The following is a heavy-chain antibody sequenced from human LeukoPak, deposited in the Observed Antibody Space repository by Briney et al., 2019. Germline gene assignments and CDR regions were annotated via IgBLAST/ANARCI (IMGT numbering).Heavy chain of an antibody. V-gene: IGHV5-51*01. J-gene: IGHJ3*02. CDR1: GYSSTSYW. CDR2: IYPGDSDT. D-gene: IGHD3-10*01. Sequence: GESLKISCKGSGYSSTSYWIGWVRQMPGKGLEWMGIIYPGDSDTRYSPSFQGQVTISADKSISTAYLQWSSLKASDTAMYYCARLYYGSGSFNAFDIWGQGTMVTVSS. CDR3: ARLYYGSGSFNAFDI.